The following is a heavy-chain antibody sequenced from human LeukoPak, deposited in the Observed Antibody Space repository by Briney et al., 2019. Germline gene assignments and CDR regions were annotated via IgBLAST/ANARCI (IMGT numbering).Heavy chain of an antibody. D-gene: IGHD6-6*01. Sequence: PGGSLRLSCAGSGFTFNSYAMSWVRKAPGKGLEWVSSISGSGASTYFADSVKGRFTISRDNSKNTLYLQMNSLRGEDTAVYYCTKDGGIAARLVDHWGQGTLVTVSS. CDR2: ISGSGAST. J-gene: IGHJ4*02. CDR3: TKDGGIAARLVDH. CDR1: GFTFNSYA. V-gene: IGHV3-23*01.